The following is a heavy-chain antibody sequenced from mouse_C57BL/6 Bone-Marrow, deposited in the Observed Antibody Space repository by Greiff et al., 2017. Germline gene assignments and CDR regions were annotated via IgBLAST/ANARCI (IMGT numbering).Heavy chain of an antibody. Sequence: QVQLQQSGAELVKPGTSVKLSCKASGYTFTSYWMQWVKQRPGQGLEWIGEIDPSDSYTNYNQKFKGKATLTVDTSSSTAYMQLSSLTSEDSAVYYCATSDFDYWGQSTTLTVSS. CDR3: ATSDFDY. V-gene: IGHV1-50*01. CDR1: GYTFTSYW. CDR2: IDPSDSYT. J-gene: IGHJ2*01.